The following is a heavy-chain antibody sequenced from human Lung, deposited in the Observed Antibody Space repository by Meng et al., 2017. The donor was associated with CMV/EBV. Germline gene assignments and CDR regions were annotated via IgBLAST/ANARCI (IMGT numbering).Heavy chain of an antibody. CDR1: GASITNHNW. V-gene: IGHV4-4*03. J-gene: IGHJ1*01. CDR3: LRRSGGSV. Sequence: QVQLRESGPARVNPPETLSLTCAVAGASITNHNWWARVRQPPGKGLEWIGEIPHRGSSAYNPSLKSRVSMSIDKSKNQFSLKMTSVTAADTAVYHCLRRSGGSVWGQGTLVTVSS. CDR2: IPHRGSS. D-gene: IGHD3-10*01.